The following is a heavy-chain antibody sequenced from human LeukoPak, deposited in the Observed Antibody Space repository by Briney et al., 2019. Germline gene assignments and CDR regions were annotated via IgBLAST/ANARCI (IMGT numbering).Heavy chain of an antibody. D-gene: IGHD2-21*02. V-gene: IGHV3-23*01. CDR3: AKSLGSVVVTANDY. CDR1: GFTFSNYA. Sequence: GGSLRLSCAASGFTFSNYAMSWIRQAPGPGLECISAISGSGGITYYVASVKGRFTISRDNSKNTLYLQMNSLRAEDTAVYYCAKSLGSVVVTANDYWGQGTLVTVSS. CDR2: ISGSGGIT. J-gene: IGHJ4*02.